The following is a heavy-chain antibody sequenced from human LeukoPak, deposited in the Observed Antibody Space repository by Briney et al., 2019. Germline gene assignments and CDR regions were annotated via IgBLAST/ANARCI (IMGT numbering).Heavy chain of an antibody. CDR1: GFTFTTYW. J-gene: IGHJ6*04. CDR3: AEHGITMIGGV. Sequence: GGSLRLSCEASGFTFTTYWMGWVRQAPGKGLEWVANIKQDGSEKYYVDSVKGRFTISRDNAKNSLYLQMNSLRAEDTAVYYCAEHGITMIGGVWGKGTTVTISS. CDR2: IKQDGSEK. V-gene: IGHV3-7*01. D-gene: IGHD3-10*02.